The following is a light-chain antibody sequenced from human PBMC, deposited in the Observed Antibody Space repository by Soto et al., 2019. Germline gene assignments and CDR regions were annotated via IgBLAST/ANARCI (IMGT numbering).Light chain of an antibody. CDR2: RGS. J-gene: IGKJ4*01. CDR3: QEYRPSRT. Sequence: DIVLTQSPGTLSLSPGERATLSCRASQSVSSNHLAWYQQKPGQAPRLLIYRGSSGATGIPVRFSGSGSETDFTLTITRVQPGDLEVKCGQEYRPSRTFGEGTRLEIK. V-gene: IGKV3-20*01. CDR1: QSVSSNH.